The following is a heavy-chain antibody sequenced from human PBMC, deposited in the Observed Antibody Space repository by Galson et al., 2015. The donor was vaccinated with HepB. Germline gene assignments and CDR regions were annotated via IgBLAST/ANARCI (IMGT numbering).Heavy chain of an antibody. Sequence: SLRLSCAASGFTFSTYAMSWVRQAPGKGLEWVSGISGSGGNINYADSVKGRFTISRDNSKNTLYLQMNSLRAEDTAVYYCGKGTVTFSYDFMDVWGKWTTVTVSS. CDR1: GFTFSTYA. J-gene: IGHJ6*03. D-gene: IGHD4-17*01. CDR3: GKGTVTFSYDFMDV. V-gene: IGHV3-23*01. CDR2: ISGSGGNI.